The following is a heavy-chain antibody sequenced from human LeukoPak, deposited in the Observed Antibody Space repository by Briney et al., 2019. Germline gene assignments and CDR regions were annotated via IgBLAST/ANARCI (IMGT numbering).Heavy chain of an antibody. Sequence: QAGGSLRLSCVGSGFTFINYAMTWVRQSPGRGLEWVSYISSSSSTIYYADSVKGRFTISRDNAKNSLYLQMNSLRAEDTAVYYCARAGQQQLATDWFDPWGQGTLVTVSS. V-gene: IGHV3-48*04. CDR2: ISSSSSTI. J-gene: IGHJ5*02. D-gene: IGHD6-13*01. CDR3: ARAGQQQLATDWFDP. CDR1: GFTFINYA.